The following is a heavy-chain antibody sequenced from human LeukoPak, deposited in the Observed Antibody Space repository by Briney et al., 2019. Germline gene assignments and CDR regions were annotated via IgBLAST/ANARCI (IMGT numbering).Heavy chain of an antibody. J-gene: IGHJ4*02. CDR1: GFTFSTYV. V-gene: IGHV3-64*01. CDR2: ITGDGGYT. D-gene: IGHD1-26*01. Sequence: GGSLRDSCAASGFTFSTYVMQWVRQAPGKGLEYVSAITGDGGYTYYANSVKGRFTIPRDNSKNTLHLQMNSLRAEDTAVYYCAKEVGWNYITYWSQGSLVTVSS. CDR3: AKEVGWNYITY.